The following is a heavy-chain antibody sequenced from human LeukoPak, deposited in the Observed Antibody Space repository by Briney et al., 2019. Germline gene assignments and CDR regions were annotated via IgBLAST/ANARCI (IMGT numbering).Heavy chain of an antibody. V-gene: IGHV3-66*01. Sequence: AGGSLRLSCAASGFTVSSSYMSWVRQAPGKGLEWVSVIYSGGSTYYADSVKGRFTISRDNSKNTLYLQMNSLRAEDTAVYYCARDRGLTGYFDYWGQGTLVTVSS. CDR3: ARDRGLTGYFDY. J-gene: IGHJ4*02. CDR2: IYSGGST. D-gene: IGHD7-27*01. CDR1: GFTVSSSY.